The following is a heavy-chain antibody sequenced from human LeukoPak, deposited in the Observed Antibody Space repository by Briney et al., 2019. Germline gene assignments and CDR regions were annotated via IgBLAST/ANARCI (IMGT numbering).Heavy chain of an antibody. CDR1: GGSFSGYY. J-gene: IGHJ4*02. V-gene: IGHV4-34*01. Sequence: SETLSLTCAVYGGSFSGYYWSWIRQPPGKGLERIGEINHSGSTNYNPSLKSQVTISVDTSKNQFSLKLSSVTAADTAVYYCARGKATTVNKNRRVYYFDYWGQGTLVTVSS. D-gene: IGHD4-17*01. CDR3: ARGKATTVNKNRRVYYFDY. CDR2: INHSGST.